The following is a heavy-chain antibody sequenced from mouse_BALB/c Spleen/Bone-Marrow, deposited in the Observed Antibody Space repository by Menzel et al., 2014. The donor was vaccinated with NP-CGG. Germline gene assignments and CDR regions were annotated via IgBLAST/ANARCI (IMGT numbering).Heavy chain of an antibody. J-gene: IGHJ4*01. Sequence: VQLQQPGTVLARLGASVKMSCKASGYSFTTFWMHWVKQRSGQGLEWIGAIYPGNNDTSYNQKFKGKAKLTAVTSASTAYMELSSLTNEDSAVYYCTRKLPAMDYWGQGTSLTVSS. CDR1: GYSFTTFW. CDR2: IYPGNNDT. D-gene: IGHD2-1*01. CDR3: TRKLPAMDY. V-gene: IGHV1-5*01.